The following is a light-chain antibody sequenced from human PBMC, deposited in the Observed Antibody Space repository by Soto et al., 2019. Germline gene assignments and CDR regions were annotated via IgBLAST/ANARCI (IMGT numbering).Light chain of an antibody. CDR1: QVISVY. CDR2: SAS. V-gene: IGKV1-27*01. J-gene: IGKJ5*01. CDR3: QKSNTAPLT. Sequence: DIQMTQSPSSLSASVGDRVTITCRASQVISVYLAWYQQKPGKVPKLLIYSASTLQSGVPSRFSGSGSGTDFTLTISSLQPEDVATYYCQKSNTAPLTFGQGTRLEIK.